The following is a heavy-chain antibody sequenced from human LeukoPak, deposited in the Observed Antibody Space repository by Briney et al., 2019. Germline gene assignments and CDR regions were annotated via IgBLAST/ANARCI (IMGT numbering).Heavy chain of an antibody. Sequence: GASVKVSCKASGGTFSSYAISWVRQAPGQGLEWMGWINPNSGGTNYAQKFQGRVTMTRDTSISTAYMELSRLRSDDTAVYYCARDLAAGTRDWGQGTLVTVSS. J-gene: IGHJ4*02. CDR3: ARDLAAGTRD. V-gene: IGHV1-2*02. CDR2: INPNSGGT. CDR1: GGTFSSYA. D-gene: IGHD6-13*01.